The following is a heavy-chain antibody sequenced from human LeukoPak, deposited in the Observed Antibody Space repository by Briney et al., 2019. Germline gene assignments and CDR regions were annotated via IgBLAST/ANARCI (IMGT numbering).Heavy chain of an antibody. CDR2: ISSSGSTI. CDR3: ASSPPDDYGDYSDY. D-gene: IGHD4-17*01. CDR1: GFTFSNYA. V-gene: IGHV3-48*03. J-gene: IGHJ4*02. Sequence: PGGSLRLSCAASGFTFSNYAMNWVRQAPGKGLEWVSYISSSGSTIYYADSVKGRFTISRDNAKNSLYLQMNSLRAEDTAVYYCASSPPDDYGDYSDYWGQGTLVTVSS.